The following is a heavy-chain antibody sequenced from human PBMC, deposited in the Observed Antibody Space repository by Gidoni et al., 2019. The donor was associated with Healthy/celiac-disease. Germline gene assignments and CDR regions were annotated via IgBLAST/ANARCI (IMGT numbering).Heavy chain of an antibody. CDR3: ARDGVVAGTGYYYYMDV. CDR2: TYYSGST. Sequence: QVQLQESGPALVKPSKTLSLTCTVSGVSISSGGSYWSWIRQHPGKGLEWIGYTYYSGSTYDNPSLKSRVTISVDTSKNQFSLKLSSVTAADTAVYYCARDGVVAGTGYYYYMDVWGKGTTVTVSS. D-gene: IGHD6-19*01. V-gene: IGHV4-31*03. J-gene: IGHJ6*03. CDR1: GVSISSGGSY.